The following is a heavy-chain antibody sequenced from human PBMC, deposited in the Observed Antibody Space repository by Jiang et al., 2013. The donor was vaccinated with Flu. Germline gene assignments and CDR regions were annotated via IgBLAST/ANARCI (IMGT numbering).Heavy chain of an antibody. D-gene: IGHD6-13*01. J-gene: IGHJ4*02. CDR1: GGSFSGYY. CDR2: IIHSGST. V-gene: IGHV4-34*01. CDR3: ARGQGAAAGTADY. Sequence: TLSLTCAVYGGSFSGYYWSWIRQPPGKGLEWIGEIIHSGSTTYNPSLKSRVTISVDTSKSQFSLKLSSVTAADTAVYYCARGQGAAAGTADYWGQGTLVTVSS.